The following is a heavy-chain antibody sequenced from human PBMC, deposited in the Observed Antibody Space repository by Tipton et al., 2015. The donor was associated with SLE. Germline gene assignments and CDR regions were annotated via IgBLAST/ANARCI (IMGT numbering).Heavy chain of an antibody. Sequence: TLSLTCAVYGGSFSGYYWSWIRQPPGKGLEWIGEINHSGSTYYNPSLKSRVTISVDTSKNQFSLKLSSVTAADTAVYYCAHALDGDAFDLWGQGTMVTVSS. V-gene: IGHV4-34*01. CDR1: GGSFSGYY. CDR3: AHALDGDAFDL. CDR2: INHSGST. J-gene: IGHJ3*01.